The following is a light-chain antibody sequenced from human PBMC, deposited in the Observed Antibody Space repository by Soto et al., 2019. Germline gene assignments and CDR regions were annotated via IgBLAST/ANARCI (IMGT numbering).Light chain of an antibody. CDR1: QSGSSY. V-gene: IGKV3-11*01. CDR3: QQYSASPRT. CDR2: DAA. Sequence: EIVLTQSPATLSLSPGERATLSCRASQSGSSYLGWYQQRPGQTPRLLIYDAANSATAVPARFSASGAGTDFTLTISRLEPEDSAVYYCQQYSASPRTFGPGTKVDIK. J-gene: IGKJ3*01.